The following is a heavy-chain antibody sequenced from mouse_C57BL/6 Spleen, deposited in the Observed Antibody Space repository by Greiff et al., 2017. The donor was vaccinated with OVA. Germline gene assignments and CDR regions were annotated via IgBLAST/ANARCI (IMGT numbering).Heavy chain of an antibody. V-gene: IGHV1-50*01. CDR2: IDPSDSYT. D-gene: IGHD3-3*01. CDR1: GYTFTSYW. J-gene: IGHJ2*01. Sequence: VQLQQPGAELVKPGASVKLSCKASGYTFTSYWMQWVKQRPGQGLEWIGEIDPSDSYTNYNQKFKGKATLTVDTSSSTAYMQLSSLTSEDSAVYYCARYLGQNYFDYWGQGTTLTVSS. CDR3: ARYLGQNYFDY.